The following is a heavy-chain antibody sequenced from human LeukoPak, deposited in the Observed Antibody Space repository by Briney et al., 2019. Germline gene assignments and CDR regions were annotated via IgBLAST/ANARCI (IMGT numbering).Heavy chain of an antibody. CDR2: IYSGGST. Sequence: GGSLRLSCAASGFTVSSKYMSWARQAPGKGLEWVSVIYSGGSTYYADSVKGRFTISRDNSKNTLYLQMNSLKAEDTAVYYCARERVYYDASGYKTAEYFQHWGQGTLVTVSS. CDR1: GFTVSSKY. V-gene: IGHV3-53*01. CDR3: ARERVYYDASGYKTAEYFQH. J-gene: IGHJ1*01. D-gene: IGHD3-22*01.